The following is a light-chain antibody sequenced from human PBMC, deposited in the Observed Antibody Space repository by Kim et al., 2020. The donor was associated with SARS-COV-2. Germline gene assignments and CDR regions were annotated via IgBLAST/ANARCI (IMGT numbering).Light chain of an antibody. CDR1: SSNIGAGYD. CDR2: AYS. J-gene: IGLJ1*01. CDR3: QSYDSSLSGYV. V-gene: IGLV1-40*01. Sequence: QSVIISCTRPSSNIGAGYDVHWAQQLPGTAPQPLIYAYSNRPSGVPDRFAGSKSGTSASLAITGLQAEDEADYYCQSYDSSLSGYVFGTGTKVTVL.